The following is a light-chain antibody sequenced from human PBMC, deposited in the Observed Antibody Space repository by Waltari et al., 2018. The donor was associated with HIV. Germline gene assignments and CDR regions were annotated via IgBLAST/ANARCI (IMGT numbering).Light chain of an antibody. CDR1: QSFSSIY. CDR3: QQYGSSPRT. V-gene: IGKV3-20*01. CDR2: GAS. Sequence: EIVLTQSPGTLSLSPGERATLSCRASQSFSSIYLAWYQQKPGQAPRLLIYGASTRATGIPDRFSGSGSGTDFTLTISRLEPEDFAMYYCQQYGSSPRTFGQGTKVEIK. J-gene: IGKJ1*01.